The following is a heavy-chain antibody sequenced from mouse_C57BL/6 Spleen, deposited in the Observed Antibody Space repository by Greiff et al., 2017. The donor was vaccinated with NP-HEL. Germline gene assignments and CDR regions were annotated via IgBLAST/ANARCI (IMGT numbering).Heavy chain of an antibody. V-gene: IGHV1-61*01. CDR2: IYPSDSET. D-gene: IGHD2-12*01. Sequence: VQLQQPGAELVRPGSSVKLSCKASGYTFTSYWMDWVKQRPGQGLEWIGNIYPSDSETHYNQKFKDKATLTVDKSSSTAYMQLSSLTSEDSAVYYCALRRAPYAMDYWGQGTSVTVSS. CDR1: GYTFTSYW. J-gene: IGHJ4*01. CDR3: ALRRAPYAMDY.